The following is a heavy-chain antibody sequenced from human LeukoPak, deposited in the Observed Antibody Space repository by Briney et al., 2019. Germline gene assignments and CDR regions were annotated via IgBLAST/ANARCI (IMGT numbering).Heavy chain of an antibody. Sequence: ASVKVSCKASGYTFFSYGISWVRQAPGQGLEWMGWISAYNGNTIYAQKLQGRVTMTTDTSTSTAYMDLRSLRSDDTAVYYCARSLGATGDYWGQGTLVTASS. CDR2: ISAYNGNT. CDR1: GYTFFSYG. D-gene: IGHD1-26*01. CDR3: ARSLGATGDY. J-gene: IGHJ4*02. V-gene: IGHV1-18*01.